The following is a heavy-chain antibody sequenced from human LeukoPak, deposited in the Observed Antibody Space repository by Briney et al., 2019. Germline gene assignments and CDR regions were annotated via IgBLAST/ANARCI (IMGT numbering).Heavy chain of an antibody. CDR3: ARDGPHYDILTGYYNDYYGMDV. CDR2: ISSSSSYI. Sequence: PGGSLRLSCAASGFTFSSYSMNWVRQAPGKGLEWVSSISSSSSYIYYADSVKGRFTISRDNAKNSLYLQMNSLRAEDTAVYYCARDGPHYDILTGYYNDYYGMDVWGKGTTVIVSS. D-gene: IGHD3-9*01. V-gene: IGHV3-21*01. CDR1: GFTFSSYS. J-gene: IGHJ6*04.